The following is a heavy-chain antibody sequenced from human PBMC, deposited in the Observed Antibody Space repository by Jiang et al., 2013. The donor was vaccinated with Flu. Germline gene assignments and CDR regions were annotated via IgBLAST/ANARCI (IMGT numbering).Heavy chain of an antibody. CDR3: AREDHVVVVTAIRAFDI. D-gene: IGHD2-21*02. J-gene: IGHJ3*02. V-gene: IGHV6-1*01. CDR2: TYYRSKWYN. Sequence: SQTLSLTCAISGDSVSSNSAAWNWIRQSPSRGLEWLGRTYYRSKWYNDYAVSVKSRITINPDTSKNQFSPQLNSVTPEDTAVYYCAREDHVVVVTAIRAFDIWGQGTNGHRLF. CDR1: GDSVSSNSAA.